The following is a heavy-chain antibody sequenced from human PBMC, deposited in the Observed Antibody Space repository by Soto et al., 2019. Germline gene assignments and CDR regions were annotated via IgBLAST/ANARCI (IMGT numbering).Heavy chain of an antibody. Sequence: QVQLVQSGAEVRKPGSSVKVSCKASGGTFSRHAISWVRQAPGQGLEWMGGIIPMFGTANHAQKFQGRVTIIADASTSTAYMELSSLRSEDTAIYYCARGWGYDSSDYYYAYWGQGTVVIVSS. CDR1: GGTFSRHA. J-gene: IGHJ4*02. D-gene: IGHD3-22*01. V-gene: IGHV1-69*01. CDR3: ARGWGYDSSDYYYAY. CDR2: IIPMFGTA.